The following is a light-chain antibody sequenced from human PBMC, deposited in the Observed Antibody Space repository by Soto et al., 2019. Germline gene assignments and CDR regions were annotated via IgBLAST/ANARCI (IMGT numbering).Light chain of an antibody. CDR2: GAS. CDR3: QQYGSSPWT. J-gene: IGKJ1*01. Sequence: EIVLTQSPGTLSLSPGERATLLCRASQSVSSSYLAWYQQRPGQAPRLLIYGASSRATDIPDRFSGSGSGTDFTLTISRLEPEDFAVYYCQQYGSSPWTFGQGTKVEIK. V-gene: IGKV3-20*01. CDR1: QSVSSSY.